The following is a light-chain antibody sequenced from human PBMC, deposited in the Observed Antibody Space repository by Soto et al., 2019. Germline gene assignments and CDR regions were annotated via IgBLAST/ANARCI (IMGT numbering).Light chain of an antibody. CDR3: TSYTSSSTLAV. J-gene: IGLJ3*02. V-gene: IGLV2-14*01. Sequence: QSALTQPASVSGSPGQSITISCTGTSNDVGGYNYVSWYQQHPGKAPKFMIYEVSNRPSGVSNRFSGSKSGNTASLTISGLQAEDEADYYCTSYTSSSTLAVFGGGTKLTVL. CDR2: EVS. CDR1: SNDVGGYNY.